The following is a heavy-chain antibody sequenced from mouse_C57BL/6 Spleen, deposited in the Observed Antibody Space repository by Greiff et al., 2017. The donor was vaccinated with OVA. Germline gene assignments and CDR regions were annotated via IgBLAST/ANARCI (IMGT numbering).Heavy chain of an antibody. Sequence: VQLQQSGAELVKPGASVKLSCTASGYNITDYYMHWVKQRTEQGLEWIGRIDPDDGETRYNPKFQGKATLTVDTSSSTAYLQLSSLTSEDTAVYYCARDDGSSFDYWGQGTTLTVSS. CDR1: GYNITDYY. J-gene: IGHJ2*01. V-gene: IGHV14-2*01. CDR3: ARDDGSSFDY. CDR2: IDPDDGET. D-gene: IGHD1-1*02.